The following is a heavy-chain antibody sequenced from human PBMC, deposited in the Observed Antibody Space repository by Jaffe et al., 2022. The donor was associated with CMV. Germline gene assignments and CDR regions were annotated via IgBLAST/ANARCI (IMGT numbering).Heavy chain of an antibody. J-gene: IGHJ6*02. CDR3: AKGRSDPNHFYYGMDV. CDR1: GFSFSSFA. V-gene: IGHV3-23*01. Sequence: EAQLLESGGGLVQPGGSLRLSCVASGFSFSSFAMNWVRQAPGKGLEWVSTIRGSGISTYYADSVKGRITISRDNSKNTLYLQMNSLRAEDTAVYYCAKGRSDPNHFYYGMDVWGRGTTVTVSS. CDR2: IRGSGIST.